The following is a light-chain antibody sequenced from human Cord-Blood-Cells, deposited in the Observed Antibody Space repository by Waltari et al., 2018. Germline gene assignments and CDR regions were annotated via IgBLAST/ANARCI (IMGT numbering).Light chain of an antibody. CDR1: SSDVGGYNY. Sequence: QSALTQPASVSGSPGQSITIPCTGTSSDVGGYNYVSWYQQHPGKAPKLLIYEVSKRPSGVSNRFSGSKSGNTASLTISGLQAEDEADYYCSSYTGSSTLVFGTGTKVTVL. CDR2: EVS. CDR3: SSYTGSSTLV. V-gene: IGLV2-14*01. J-gene: IGLJ1*01.